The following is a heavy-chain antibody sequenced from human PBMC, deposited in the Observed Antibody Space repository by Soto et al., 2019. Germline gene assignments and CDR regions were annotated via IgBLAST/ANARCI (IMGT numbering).Heavy chain of an antibody. Sequence: PGGSLRLSCTASGFTFGDYAMSWFRQAPGKGLEWVGFIRSKAYGGTTEYAASVKGRFTISRDDSKSIAYLQMNSLKTEDTAVYYCTRDRAQLVRGPYYYGMDVWGQGTTVTVS. J-gene: IGHJ6*02. V-gene: IGHV3-49*03. D-gene: IGHD6-13*01. CDR1: GFTFGDYA. CDR3: TRDRAQLVRGPYYYGMDV. CDR2: IRSKAYGGTT.